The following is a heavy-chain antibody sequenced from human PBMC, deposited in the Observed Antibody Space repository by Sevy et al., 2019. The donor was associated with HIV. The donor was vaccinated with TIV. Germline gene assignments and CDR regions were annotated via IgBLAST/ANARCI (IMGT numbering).Heavy chain of an antibody. CDR2: IRGSGDGI. Sequence: GGSLRLSCVASGFTFSNSAMSWVRQAPGKGLQWVSFIRGSGDGIFYADSAKGRFTISRDNSKNTLYLQMNALRVEDTAVYYCVKRKLLRDYFHYMDVWGKGTTVTVSS. CDR1: GFTFSNSA. CDR3: VKRKLLRDYFHYMDV. V-gene: IGHV3-23*01. J-gene: IGHJ6*03.